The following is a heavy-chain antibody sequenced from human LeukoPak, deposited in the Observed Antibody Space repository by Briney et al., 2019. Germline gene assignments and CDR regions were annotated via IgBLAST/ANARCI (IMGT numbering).Heavy chain of an antibody. J-gene: IGHJ4*02. D-gene: IGHD5-18*01. CDR3: GRTRGYSYGSYFDC. CDR1: GFSFSSYS. Sequence: PGGSLRLSCAASGFSFSSYSVNWVRQAPGKGLEWVSSISSSGSFIYYADSVKGRFTISRDNAKNSLYLQMNGLRAEDTAVYYCGRTRGYSYGSYFDCWGQGTLVTVSS. V-gene: IGHV3-21*01. CDR2: ISSSGSFI.